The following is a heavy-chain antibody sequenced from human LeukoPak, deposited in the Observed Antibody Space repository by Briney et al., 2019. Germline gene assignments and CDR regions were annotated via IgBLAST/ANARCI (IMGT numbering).Heavy chain of an antibody. CDR2: IYHSGST. D-gene: IGHD5-18*01. J-gene: IGHJ4*02. V-gene: IGHV4-39*07. CDR1: GGSISSSSYY. CDR3: AGGGYSYDY. Sequence: SETLSLTCTVSGGSISSSSYYWGWIRQPPGKGLEWIGSIYHSGSTYYNPSLKSRVTIAVETSKNQFSLKLSSVTAADKAVYYCAGGGYSYDYWGQGTLVTVSS.